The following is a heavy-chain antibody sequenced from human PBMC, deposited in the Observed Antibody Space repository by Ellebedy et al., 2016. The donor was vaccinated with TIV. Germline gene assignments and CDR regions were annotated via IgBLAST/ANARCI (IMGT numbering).Heavy chain of an antibody. CDR1: GVPLGNYA. J-gene: IGHJ4*02. D-gene: IGHD5-12*01. V-gene: IGHV3-30*01. Sequence: GESLKISCTAPGVPLGNYAPHWVPPAPGEVLEWLPVTSEFPSKKEYADSVKGRFTISRDNSKNTLDLQRDDLRVEDTAVYYCARDLYSGGYDFFEYWGQGNRGTVSS. CDR3: ARDLYSGGYDFFEY. CDR2: TSEFPSKK.